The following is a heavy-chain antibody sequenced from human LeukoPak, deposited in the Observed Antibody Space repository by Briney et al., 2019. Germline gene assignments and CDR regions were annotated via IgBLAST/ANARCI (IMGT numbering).Heavy chain of an antibody. CDR2: IYSGGST. Sequence: GGSLRLSCAASGFTFSSYWMHWVRQAPGKGLEWVSLIYSGGSTYYADSVKGRFAISRDNAKNSLYLQMNSLRAEDTAVYYCAREGGITLLRGTFDYWGQGTLVTVSS. CDR3: AREGGITLLRGTFDY. CDR1: GFTFSSYW. V-gene: IGHV3-66*01. J-gene: IGHJ4*02. D-gene: IGHD3-10*01.